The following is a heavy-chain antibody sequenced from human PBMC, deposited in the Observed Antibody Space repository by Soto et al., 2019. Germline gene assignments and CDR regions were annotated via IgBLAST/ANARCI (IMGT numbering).Heavy chain of an antibody. CDR2: IWYDGSKK. Sequence: QVQLVESGGGVVQPGRSLRLSCAASGFTFSSYGMHWVRQAPGKGMEWVAVIWYDGSKKYYADSVKGRFTISRDNSKNTLYLQMNSLRAEDTAVYYCARGEQESGVQPIDYWGQGTLVTVSS. V-gene: IGHV3-33*01. J-gene: IGHJ4*02. CDR3: ARGEQESGVQPIDY. CDR1: GFTFSSYG. D-gene: IGHD3-3*01.